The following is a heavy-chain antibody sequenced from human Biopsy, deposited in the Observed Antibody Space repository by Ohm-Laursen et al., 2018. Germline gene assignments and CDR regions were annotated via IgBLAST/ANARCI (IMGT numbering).Heavy chain of an antibody. CDR3: ARVRGGFLEWFDY. CDR1: GASISAYY. V-gene: IGHV4-59*01. Sequence: TLSLTCIVSGASISAYYWSWIRQPPGKVMEWIASIYYSGTTHKNPSLKSRVTISVDTSQGLLSLDLSSVTAADTAVYYCARVRGGFLEWFDYWGQGTLVTVSS. D-gene: IGHD3-3*01. J-gene: IGHJ5*01. CDR2: IYYSGTT.